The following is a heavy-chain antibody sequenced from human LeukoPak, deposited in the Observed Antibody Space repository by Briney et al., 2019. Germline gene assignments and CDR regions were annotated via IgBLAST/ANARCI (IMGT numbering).Heavy chain of an antibody. J-gene: IGHJ6*03. CDR1: GYTFTSYY. D-gene: IGHD6-13*01. CDR2: INPSGGST. V-gene: IGHV1-46*01. Sequence: GASVKVSCKASGYTFTSYYMHWVRQAPGQGLEWMGIINPSGGSTSYAQKFQGRVTMTRDMSTSTVYMELSSLRSEDTAVYYCARDNILRSSSWTGYYYYMDVWGKGTTVTVSS. CDR3: ARDNILRSSSWTGYYYYMDV.